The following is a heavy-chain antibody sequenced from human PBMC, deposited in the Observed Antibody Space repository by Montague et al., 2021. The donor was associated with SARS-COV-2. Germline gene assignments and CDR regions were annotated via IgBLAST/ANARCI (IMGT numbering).Heavy chain of an antibody. J-gene: IGHJ4*02. CDR1: GFTFDDYA. CDR3: AKDSGALWFGELFSYYFDY. V-gene: IGHV3-43*02. Sequence: SLRLSCAASGFTFDDYAMHWVRQAPGKGLEWVSLISGDGGFTYYADSVKGRFTISRDNSKNSLYLQMNSLRPEDTALYSCAKDSGALWFGELFSYYFDYWGQGTPVTVSS. CDR2: ISGDGGFT. D-gene: IGHD3-10*01.